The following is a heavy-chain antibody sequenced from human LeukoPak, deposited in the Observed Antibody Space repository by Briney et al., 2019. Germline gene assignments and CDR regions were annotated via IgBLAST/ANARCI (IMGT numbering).Heavy chain of an antibody. CDR2: VYYSENT. D-gene: IGHD2/OR15-2a*01. V-gene: IGHV4-30-4*01. CDR1: GASISSNDYF. J-gene: IGHJ4*02. CDR3: ARQGLDGGRIYFFDY. Sequence: PSETLSLTCTVSGASISSNDYFWSWIRQTPGKGLEWIGYVYYSENTYVNPSLQRRVIISVDSSRNQFSLELDSMTATDTAVYYCARQGLDGGRIYFFDYWGQGFLVTVSS.